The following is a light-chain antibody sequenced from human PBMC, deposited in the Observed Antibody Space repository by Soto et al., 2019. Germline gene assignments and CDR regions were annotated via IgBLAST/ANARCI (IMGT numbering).Light chain of an antibody. V-gene: IGLV2-14*03. J-gene: IGLJ1*01. CDR2: DVS. CDR3: SSYTSSTTLYV. Sequence: QSVLTQPASVAGSPGQSITISCTGASSDVGNYNYVSWYQQHPGKAPKLIIYDVSNRPSGVSNRFSGSKSGNTASLTISGLXAEDEADYYCSSYTSSTTLYVFGTGTKVTVL. CDR1: SSDVGNYNY.